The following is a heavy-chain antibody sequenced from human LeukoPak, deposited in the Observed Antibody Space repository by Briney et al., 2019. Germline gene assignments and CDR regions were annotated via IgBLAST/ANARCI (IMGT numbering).Heavy chain of an antibody. CDR2: IYHSGST. CDR3: ARNRSVTTTPGFDH. V-gene: IGHV4-38-2*01. J-gene: IGHJ4*02. D-gene: IGHD4-17*01. CDR1: GYPIRSGDY. Sequence: PSETLSLTCALSGYPIRSGDYWGRIRQPPGKGLEWIGSIYHSGSTHYNPSLKSRVTISVDTSKNQFSLMLSSVTAADTAVYYCARNRSVTTTPGFDHWGQGTLVTVSS.